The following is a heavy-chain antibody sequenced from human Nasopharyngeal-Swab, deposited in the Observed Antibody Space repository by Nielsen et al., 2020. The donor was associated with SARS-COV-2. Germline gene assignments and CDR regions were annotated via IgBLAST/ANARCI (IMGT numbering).Heavy chain of an antibody. V-gene: IGHV3-30*02. CDR1: GFTFSSYG. CDR3: AKDNRYSSSWYYYMDV. CDR2: IRYDGSNK. Sequence: GGSLRLSCAASGFTFSSYGMHWVRQAPGKGLGWVAFIRYDGSNKYYADSVKGRFTISRDNSKNTLYLQMNSLRAEDTAVYYCAKDNRYSSSWYYYMDVWGKGTTVTVSS. D-gene: IGHD6-13*01. J-gene: IGHJ6*03.